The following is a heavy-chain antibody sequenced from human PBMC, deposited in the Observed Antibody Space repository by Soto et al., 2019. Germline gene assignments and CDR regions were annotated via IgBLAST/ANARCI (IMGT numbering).Heavy chain of an antibody. Sequence: QVQLVESGGGVVQPGRSLRLTCAASGFSFSTSGMQWVRQAPGKGQEWVAVIPYDGSHQYYADSVKCRFTISRDNYKNTLYLQMNSLRREDTVVYYCAKLLVLEGEVQDFDYWGQGALVTVSS. V-gene: IGHV3-30*18. CDR3: AKLLVLEGEVQDFDY. CDR2: IPYDGSHQ. CDR1: GFSFSTSG. J-gene: IGHJ4*02. D-gene: IGHD3-3*01.